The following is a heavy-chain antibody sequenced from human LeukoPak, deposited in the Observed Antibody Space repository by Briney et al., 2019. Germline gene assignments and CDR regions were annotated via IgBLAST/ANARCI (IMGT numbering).Heavy chain of an antibody. V-gene: IGHV3-23*01. CDR3: AKIGPPPIFGVVIERCYFDY. CDR1: GFTFSSYA. Sequence: GGSLRLSCAASGFTFSSYAMSGVRQAPGKGLEWVSAISGSGGSTYYADSVKGRFTISRDNSKNTLYLQMNSLRAEDTAVYYCAKIGPPPIFGVVIERCYFDYWGQGTLVTVSS. J-gene: IGHJ4*02. CDR2: ISGSGGST. D-gene: IGHD3-3*01.